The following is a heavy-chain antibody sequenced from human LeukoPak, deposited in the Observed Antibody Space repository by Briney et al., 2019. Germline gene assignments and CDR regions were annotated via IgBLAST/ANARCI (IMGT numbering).Heavy chain of an antibody. D-gene: IGHD3-22*01. CDR3: ARVGGYYSFYAFDI. CDR1: GFTFGSFW. CDR2: IKQDGSEK. V-gene: IGHV3-7*01. J-gene: IGHJ3*02. Sequence: GGSLRLSCAASGFTFGSFWMTWVRQTPGKGLEWVANIKQDGSEKYYVDSVKGRFTISRDNAKNSLYLQMNSLRAEDTAVYYCARVGGYYSFYAFDIWGQGTMVTVSS.